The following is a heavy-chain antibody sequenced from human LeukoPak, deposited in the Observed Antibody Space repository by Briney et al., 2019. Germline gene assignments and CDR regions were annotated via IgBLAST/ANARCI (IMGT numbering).Heavy chain of an antibody. V-gene: IGHV3-23*01. CDR3: ARAAYDSSGYLTL. Sequence: GGSLRLSCAASGFTFSSYAMSWVRQAPGKGLEWVSAISGSGDSTYYGDSVKGRFTISRDNSKNKLYLQMNSLRAEDTAVYYCARAAYDSSGYLTLWGQGTLVTVSS. D-gene: IGHD3-22*01. CDR2: ISGSGDST. CDR1: GFTFSSYA. J-gene: IGHJ4*02.